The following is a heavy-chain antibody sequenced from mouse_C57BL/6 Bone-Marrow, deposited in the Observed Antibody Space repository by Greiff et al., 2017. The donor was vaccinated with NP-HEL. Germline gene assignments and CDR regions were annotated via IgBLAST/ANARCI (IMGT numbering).Heavy chain of an antibody. CDR2: IYPRDGST. V-gene: IGHV1-85*01. Sequence: VKLMESGPELVKPGASVKLSCKASGYTFTSYDINWVKQRPGQGLEWIGWIYPRDGSTKYNEKFKGKATLTVDTSSSTAYMELHSLTSEDSAVYFCARTDDYDWFAYWGQGTLVTVSA. D-gene: IGHD2-4*01. CDR3: ARTDDYDWFAY. J-gene: IGHJ3*01. CDR1: GYTFTSYD.